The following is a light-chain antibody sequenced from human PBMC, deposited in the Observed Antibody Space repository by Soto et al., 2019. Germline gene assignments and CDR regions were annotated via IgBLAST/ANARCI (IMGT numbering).Light chain of an antibody. CDR2: EGS. J-gene: IGLJ1*01. CDR3: CSYAGSSTYV. CDR1: SSGVGSYNL. Sequence: QSALAQPASVSGSPGQSITISCTGTSSGVGSYNLVSWYQQHPGKAPKLMIYEGSKRPSGVSNRFSGSKSGNTASLTISGLQAEDEADHYCCSYAGSSTYVFGTGTKVTVL. V-gene: IGLV2-23*01.